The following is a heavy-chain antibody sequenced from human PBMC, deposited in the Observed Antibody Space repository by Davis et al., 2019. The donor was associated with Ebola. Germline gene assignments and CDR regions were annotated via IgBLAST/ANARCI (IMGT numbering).Heavy chain of an antibody. CDR3: ARGVDTAMVTLPYHFEY. CDR2: ISSSSSYI. Sequence: GESLKISCAASGFTFSSYNMNWVRQAPGKGLEWVSSISSSSSYIYYADSVKGRFTISRDNAKKSLYLQMNSLRAEDTAVYYCARGVDTAMVTLPYHFEYWGQGTLVTVSS. D-gene: IGHD5-18*01. V-gene: IGHV3-21*01. CDR1: GFTFSSYN. J-gene: IGHJ4*02.